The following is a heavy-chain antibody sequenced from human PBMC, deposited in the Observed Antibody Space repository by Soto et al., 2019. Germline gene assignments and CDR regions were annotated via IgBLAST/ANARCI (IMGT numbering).Heavy chain of an antibody. V-gene: IGHV4-34*01. CDR2: INHSGST. D-gene: IGHD4-17*01. J-gene: IGHJ6*02. CDR1: GGSFSGYY. Sequence: SETLSLTCAVYGGSFSGYYWRWIRQPPGKGLEWIGEINHSGSTNYNPSLKSRVTISVETSKNQFSRKLSSVAASDTAGYYCARFKTKKAYGDYCYYYYGMDVWGQGTTVTVAS. CDR3: ARFKTKKAYGDYCYYYYGMDV.